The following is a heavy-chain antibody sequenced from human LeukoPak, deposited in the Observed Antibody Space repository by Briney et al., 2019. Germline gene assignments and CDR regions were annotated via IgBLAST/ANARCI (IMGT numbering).Heavy chain of an antibody. CDR2: VNPHSGQS. CDR1: GNTFTSFD. CDR3: ARRNRAYWYFDL. V-gene: IGHV1-8*01. D-gene: IGHD1-14*01. Sequence: GASVKVSCTASGNTFTSFDINWVRQASGQGLEWMGWVNPHSGQSGFAQKFQGRVTLTRNTSISTAYMELTSLRSEDSAIYYCARRNRAYWYFDLWGRGTPVTVSS. J-gene: IGHJ2*01.